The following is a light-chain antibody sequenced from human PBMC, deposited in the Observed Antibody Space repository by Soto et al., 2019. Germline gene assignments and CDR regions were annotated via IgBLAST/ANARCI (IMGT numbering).Light chain of an antibody. Sequence: QSVLTQPASVSGSPGQSITISCTGTSSDIGDYNYVSWYQHHPGNAPKLIIYAARNRPPGVSNRFSGFKSGNTASLTISGLQAEDEAEYYCSSSTSTTTLLFGGGTKVTVL. CDR2: AAR. V-gene: IGLV2-14*01. J-gene: IGLJ2*01. CDR1: SSDIGDYNY. CDR3: SSSTSTTTLL.